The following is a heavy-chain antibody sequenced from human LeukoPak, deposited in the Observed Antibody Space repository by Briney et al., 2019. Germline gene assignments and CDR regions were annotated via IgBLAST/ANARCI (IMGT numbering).Heavy chain of an antibody. J-gene: IGHJ5*02. CDR1: GFTFSSYG. CDR3: AKDPGIAVAGSSGWFDP. CDR2: ISYDGSNK. D-gene: IGHD6-19*01. V-gene: IGHV3-30*18. Sequence: PGGSLRLSCAASGFTFSSYGMHWVRRAPGKGLEWVAVISYDGSNKYYADSVKGRFTISRDNSKNTLYLQMNSLRAEDTAVYYCAKDPGIAVAGSSGWFDPWGQGTLVTVSS.